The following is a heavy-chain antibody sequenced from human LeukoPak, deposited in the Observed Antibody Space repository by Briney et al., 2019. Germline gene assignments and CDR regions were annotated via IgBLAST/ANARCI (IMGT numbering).Heavy chain of an antibody. Sequence: GGSLRLSCAASGFTFSSYGMHWVRQAPGKGLEWVSGINWNGGSTGYADSVKGRFTISRDNAKNSLYLQMNSLRAEDTAVYYCAKDIVVPAAPLYYFDYWGQGTLVTVSS. J-gene: IGHJ4*02. CDR3: AKDIVVPAAPLYYFDY. D-gene: IGHD2-2*01. CDR2: INWNGGST. V-gene: IGHV3-20*04. CDR1: GFTFSSYG.